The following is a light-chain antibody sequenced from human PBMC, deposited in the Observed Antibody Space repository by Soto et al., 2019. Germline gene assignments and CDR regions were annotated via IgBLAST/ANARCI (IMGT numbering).Light chain of an antibody. J-gene: IGLJ1*01. V-gene: IGLV2-11*01. CDR1: GNDVGAYNY. CDR2: EVV. Sequence: QSALTQPRSVSGSPGQSVTISCTGTGNDVGAYNYVSWYQQHPGRPPKLMIYEVVQRPSGVPDRFSGSKSGNTASLTVSGLQAADEADYFCKSYAGSNTDVFGSGTKLTVL. CDR3: KSYAGSNTDV.